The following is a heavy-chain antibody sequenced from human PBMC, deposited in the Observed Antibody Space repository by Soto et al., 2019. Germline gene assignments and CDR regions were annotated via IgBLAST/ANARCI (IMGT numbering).Heavy chain of an antibody. CDR3: ARDKSGAKDIVVVPAATRHYYYGMDV. J-gene: IGHJ6*02. CDR1: GGTFSSYA. V-gene: IGHV1-69*06. Sequence: SVKVSYKASGGTFSSYAISWVRQAPGHGLEWMGGIIPIFGTANYAQKFQGRVTITADKSTSTAYMELSSLRSEDTAVYYCARDKSGAKDIVVVPAATRHYYYGMDVWGQGTTVKVSS. D-gene: IGHD2-2*01. CDR2: IIPIFGTA.